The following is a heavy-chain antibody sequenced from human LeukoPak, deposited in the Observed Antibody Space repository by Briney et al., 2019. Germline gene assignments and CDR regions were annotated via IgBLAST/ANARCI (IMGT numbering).Heavy chain of an antibody. V-gene: IGHV1-2*02. Sequence: ASVKVSCKASGYTFTGFFIHWVRPAPGQGLEWMGWINPNSGGTNYAQKFQGRVTMTRDTSISTAYMELSRLRSDDTAVYYCARGYRQGTYFDYWGQGTLVTVSS. CDR2: INPNSGGT. J-gene: IGHJ4*02. CDR3: ARGYRQGTYFDY. CDR1: GYTFTGFF. D-gene: IGHD1-1*01.